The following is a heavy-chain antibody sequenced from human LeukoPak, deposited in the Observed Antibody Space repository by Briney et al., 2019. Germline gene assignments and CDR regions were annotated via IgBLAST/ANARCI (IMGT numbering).Heavy chain of an antibody. CDR2: KWFHGSSK. V-gene: IGHV3-33*01. Sequence: PGGTLSLSCAASGFTLSDCDMHCVRHAPGKGRVEGILKWFHGSSKDYADSLKSRVTISVDNSKNTLYLQMNTLRAEDTAVYFCARTRRYTSCWYLGYTYFGLDVWGQGTTVTVSS. D-gene: IGHD6-19*01. CDR3: ARTRRYTSCWYLGYTYFGLDV. CDR1: GFTLSDCD. J-gene: IGHJ6*02.